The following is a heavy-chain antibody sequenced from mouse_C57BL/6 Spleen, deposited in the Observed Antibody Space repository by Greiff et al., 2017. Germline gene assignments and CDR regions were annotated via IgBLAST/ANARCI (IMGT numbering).Heavy chain of an antibody. CDR3: ARIELLRFYAMDY. D-gene: IGHD1-1*01. CDR2: ISSGSSTI. J-gene: IGHJ4*01. CDR1: GFTFSDYG. Sequence: EVMLVESGGGLVKPGGSLKLSCAASGFTFSDYGMHWVRQAPEKGLEWVAYISSGSSTIYYADTVKGRFTISRDNAKNTLFLQMTSLRSEDTAMYYCARIELLRFYAMDYWGQGTSVTVSS. V-gene: IGHV5-17*01.